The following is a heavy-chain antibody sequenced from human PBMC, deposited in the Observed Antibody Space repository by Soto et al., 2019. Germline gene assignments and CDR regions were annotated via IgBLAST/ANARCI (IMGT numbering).Heavy chain of an antibody. V-gene: IGHV3-66*01. CDR1: GFTVSSNY. Sequence: GGSLRLSCAASGFTVSSNYMSWVRQAPGKGLEWVSVIYSGGSTYYADSVKGRFTISRDNSKNTLYLQMNSLRAEDTAVYYCARDVRPFSGSYYMDVWGKGTTVTVSS. CDR3: ARDVRPFSGSYYMDV. J-gene: IGHJ6*03. CDR2: IYSGGST.